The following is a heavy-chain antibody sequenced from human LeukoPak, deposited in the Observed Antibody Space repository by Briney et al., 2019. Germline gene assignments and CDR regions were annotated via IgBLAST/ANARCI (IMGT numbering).Heavy chain of an antibody. CDR2: ISSSGSTI. CDR1: GFTFSDYY. CDR3: ARGTYYDSSGYYVTPGDY. J-gene: IGHJ4*02. D-gene: IGHD3-22*01. V-gene: IGHV3-11*04. Sequence: PGGSLRLSCAASGFTFSDYYMSWIRQAPGKGLEWVSYISSSGSTIYYADSVKGRFTISRDNAKNSLYLQMNSLRAEDTAVYYCARGTYYDSSGYYVTPGDYWGQGTLVTVSS.